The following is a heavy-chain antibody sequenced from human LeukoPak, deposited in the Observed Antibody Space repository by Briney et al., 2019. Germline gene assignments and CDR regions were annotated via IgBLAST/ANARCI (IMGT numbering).Heavy chain of an antibody. Sequence: GRSLRLSCAASGFTFSSYAMHWVRQAPGKGLEWVAVISYDGSNKYYADSVKGRFTISRDNSMNTLYLQMNSLRAEDTAVYYCARASAVAGYFDYWGQGTLVTVSS. CDR2: ISYDGSNK. J-gene: IGHJ4*02. CDR1: GFTFSSYA. D-gene: IGHD6-19*01. CDR3: ARASAVAGYFDY. V-gene: IGHV3-30*04.